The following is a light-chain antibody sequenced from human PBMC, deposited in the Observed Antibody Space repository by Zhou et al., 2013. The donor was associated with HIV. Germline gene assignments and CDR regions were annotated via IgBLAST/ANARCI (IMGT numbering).Light chain of an antibody. V-gene: IGKV3-20*01. CDR3: QQYGISPYT. CDR1: LSVGSIF. J-gene: IGKJ2*01. Sequence: EILMTQSPATLSVSPGERATLSCRASLSVGSIFLAWYQQKPGQAPRLLIYGASNRATGIPDRFSGSESGTDFILTISRLEPEDSAVYYCQQYGISPYTFGQGTKLEIK. CDR2: GAS.